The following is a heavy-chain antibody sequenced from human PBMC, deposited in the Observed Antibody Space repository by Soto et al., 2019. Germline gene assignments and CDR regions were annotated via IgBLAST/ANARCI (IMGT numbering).Heavy chain of an antibody. J-gene: IGHJ4*02. Sequence: GASVKVSCKASGYTFTNYGISWVRQAPGEGLEWVGWINTSNDNKLYAQKLQGRLTLTTDTSTSTAYMDLTTLRSDDTAVYYCAILTMVRGVIYYFDYWGQGTLVTVSS. CDR3: AILTMVRGVIYYFDY. CDR2: INTSNDNK. D-gene: IGHD3-10*01. CDR1: GYTFTNYG. V-gene: IGHV1-18*01.